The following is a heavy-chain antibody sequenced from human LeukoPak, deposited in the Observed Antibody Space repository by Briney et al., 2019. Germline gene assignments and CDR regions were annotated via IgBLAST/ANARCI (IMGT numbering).Heavy chain of an antibody. J-gene: IGHJ4*02. V-gene: IGHV3-30*02. CDR3: AKELSGGWPFDC. CDR2: IRYDGSNK. Sequence: PGGSLRLSCAASGFTFSSYGMHWVRQAPGKGLEWVAFIRYDGSNKYYADSVKGRFTISRDNSKNTMFLQMNSLRAEDTAVYYCAKELSGGWPFDCWGQGALVTVSS. CDR1: GFTFSSYG. D-gene: IGHD6-19*01.